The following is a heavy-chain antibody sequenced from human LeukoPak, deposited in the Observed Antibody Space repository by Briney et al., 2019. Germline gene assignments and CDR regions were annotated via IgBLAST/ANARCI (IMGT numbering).Heavy chain of an antibody. CDR3: ARTVLWFPYGGVDP. D-gene: IGHD3-10*01. V-gene: IGHV4-34*01. CDR2: INHSGST. J-gene: IGHJ5*02. Sequence: KPSETLSLTCAVYGGSFSGYYWSWIRQPPGKGLEWIGEINHSGSTNYNPSFKSRVTISVDTSKNQFSLKLSSVTAADTAVYYCARTVLWFPYGGVDPWGQGTLVTVSS. CDR1: GGSFSGYY.